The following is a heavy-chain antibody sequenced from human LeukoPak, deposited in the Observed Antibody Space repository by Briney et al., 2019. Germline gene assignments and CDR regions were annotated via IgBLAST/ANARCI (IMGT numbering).Heavy chain of an antibody. V-gene: IGHV1-2*02. CDR1: VYTFNDYY. CDR3: ARGILQQQLVAN. D-gene: IGHD6-13*01. CDR2: VNPKTGRT. J-gene: IGHJ4*02. Sequence: ASVKVSCKASVYTFNDYYIHWVRQAPGLGLEWMGWVNPKTGRTKYAQKLQARVTMTSDTSIVTAYMELSSLTSDDTATYYCARGILQQQLVANWGQGTLVTVSS.